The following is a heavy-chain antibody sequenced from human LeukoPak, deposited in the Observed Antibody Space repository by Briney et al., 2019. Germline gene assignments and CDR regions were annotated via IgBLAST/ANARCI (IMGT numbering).Heavy chain of an antibody. J-gene: IGHJ4*02. CDR2: ISGGGGTT. Sequence: PGGSLRLSCAASGFTFSSYAMSWVRQAPGKGLEWVSAISGGGGTTYYADSVKGRFTISRDNSKTTLYLQMNSLRAEDTAVYYCAKLRGSNWNDRRGDYWGQGTLVTVSS. D-gene: IGHD1-20*01. CDR3: AKLRGSNWNDRRGDY. V-gene: IGHV3-23*01. CDR1: GFTFSSYA.